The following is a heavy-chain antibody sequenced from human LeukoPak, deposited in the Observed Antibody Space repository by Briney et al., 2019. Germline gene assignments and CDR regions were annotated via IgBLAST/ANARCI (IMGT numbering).Heavy chain of an antibody. J-gene: IGHJ4*02. CDR3: ASPSNYGSGSQLNY. Sequence: GASVKVSCKASGYTFTAYYMHWVRQAPGQGLEWMGWINPSSGGTNYAQKFQGRVIMTRDTSISTANMELSRLRSDDTAVYYCASPSNYGSGSQLNYWGQGTLVTVSS. D-gene: IGHD3-10*01. CDR1: GYTFTAYY. V-gene: IGHV1-2*02. CDR2: INPSSGGT.